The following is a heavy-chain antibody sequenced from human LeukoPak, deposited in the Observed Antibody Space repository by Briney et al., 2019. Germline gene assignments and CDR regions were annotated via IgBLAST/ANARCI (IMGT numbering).Heavy chain of an antibody. D-gene: IGHD3-22*01. CDR1: GGSISGYY. J-gene: IGHJ4*02. V-gene: IGHV4-34*01. CDR3: ARGLSGYYYDSSGYYLKYYFDY. CDR2: INHSGST. Sequence: SETLSLTCTVSGGSISGYYWSWIRQPPGKGLEWIGEINHSGSTNYNPSLKSRVTISVDTSKNQFSLKLSSVTAADTAVYYCARGLSGYYYDSSGYYLKYYFDYWGQGTLVTVSS.